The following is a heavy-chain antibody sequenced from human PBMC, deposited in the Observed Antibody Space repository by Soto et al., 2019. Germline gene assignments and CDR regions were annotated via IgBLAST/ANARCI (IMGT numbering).Heavy chain of an antibody. D-gene: IGHD2-8*02. CDR1: GFTFSSYA. V-gene: IGHV3-23*01. CDR2: ISGSGGST. Sequence: EVQLLESGGGLVQPGGSLRLSCAASGFTFSSYAMSWVRQAPGKGLEWVSAISGSGGSTYYADSVKGRFTISRDNSKNTLYLRMNSLRAEDTAVYYCARGPGTGHLFDYWGQGILVTVSS. CDR3: ARGPGTGHLFDY. J-gene: IGHJ4*02.